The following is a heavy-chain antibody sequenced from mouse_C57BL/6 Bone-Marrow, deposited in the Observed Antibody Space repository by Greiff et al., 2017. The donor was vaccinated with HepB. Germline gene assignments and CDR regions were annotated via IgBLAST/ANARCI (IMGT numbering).Heavy chain of an antibody. J-gene: IGHJ1*03. D-gene: IGHD1-1*01. CDR1: GYTFTDYN. V-gene: IGHV1-22*01. CDR2: INPNNGGT. Sequence: VQLQQSGPELVKPGASVKMSCKASGYTFTDYNMHWVKQSHGKSLEWIGYINPNNGGTSYNQKFKGKAKLTVHKSSSTADMELRSLTSEDSAVYYCARGIYYYGRVRYFDVWGTGTTVTVSS. CDR3: ARGIYYYGRVRYFDV.